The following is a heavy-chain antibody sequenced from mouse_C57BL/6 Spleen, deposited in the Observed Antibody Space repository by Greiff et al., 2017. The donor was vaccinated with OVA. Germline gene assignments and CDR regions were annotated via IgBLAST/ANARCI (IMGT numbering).Heavy chain of an antibody. CDR2: ISYDGSN. V-gene: IGHV3-6*01. J-gene: IGHJ3*01. CDR1: GYSITSGYY. Sequence: EVKLVESGPGLVKPSQSLSLTCSVTGYSITSGYYWNWIRQFPGNKLEWMGYISYDGSNNYNPSLKNRISITRDTSKNQFFLKLNSVTTEDTATYYCARRDYDYDRSAWFAYWGQGTLVTVSA. CDR3: ARRDYDYDRSAWFAY. D-gene: IGHD2-4*01.